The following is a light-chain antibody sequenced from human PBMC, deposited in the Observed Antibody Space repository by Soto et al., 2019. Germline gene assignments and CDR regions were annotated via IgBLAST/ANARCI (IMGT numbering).Light chain of an antibody. CDR2: SNK. CDR1: SSNIGSNT. Sequence: QSVLTRPPSASGTPGQRVTISCSGSSSNIGSNTVNWYQQLPGTAPKLLIYSNKQRPSVVPDRFSGSKSGTSASLAISGLQAEDEADYYCAAWDDSLNGWVFGGGTKVTVL. CDR3: AAWDDSLNGWV. V-gene: IGLV1-44*01. J-gene: IGLJ3*02.